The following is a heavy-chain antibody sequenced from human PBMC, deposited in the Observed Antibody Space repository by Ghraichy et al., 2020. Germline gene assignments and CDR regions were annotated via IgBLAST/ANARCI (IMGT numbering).Heavy chain of an antibody. Sequence: SQTLSLTCTVSGGSISSYYWSWIRQPPGKGLEWIGYIYTSGSTNYNPSLKSRVTISVDTSKNQFSLKLSSVTATDTAVYYCAGDQPLTFDYWGQGTLVTVSS. D-gene: IGHD2-2*01. CDR2: IYTSGST. CDR1: GGSISSYY. V-gene: IGHV4-4*09. CDR3: AGDQPLTFDY. J-gene: IGHJ4*02.